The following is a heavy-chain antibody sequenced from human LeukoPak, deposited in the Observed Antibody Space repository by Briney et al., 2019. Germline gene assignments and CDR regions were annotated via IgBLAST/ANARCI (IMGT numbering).Heavy chain of an antibody. CDR3: ARGVGSGSRLRAGDY. CDR2: IYSGGST. CDR1: GFTFSSYW. Sequence: RSGGSLRLSCAASGFTFSSYWMNWARQAPGKGLEWVSVIYSGGSTYYADSVKGRFTISRDNSKNTLYLQMNSLRAEDTAVYYCARGVGSGSRLRAGDYWGQGTLVTVSS. J-gene: IGHJ4*02. V-gene: IGHV3-53*01. D-gene: IGHD1-26*01.